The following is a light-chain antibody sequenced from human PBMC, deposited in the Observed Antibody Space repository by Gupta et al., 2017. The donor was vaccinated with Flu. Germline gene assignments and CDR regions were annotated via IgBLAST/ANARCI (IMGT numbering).Light chain of an antibody. V-gene: IGLV3-21*02. Sequence: SYVLTQPPSVSVAPGQTARLTCGGDNIGTKSVHWYQQKPGQAPALVVYADSDRPSGIPERFSGSNSWNTATLTVSKVEAGDEAVYFCQVWHISSDHLRVFGGGTKLTVL. J-gene: IGLJ3*02. CDR3: QVWHISSDHLRV. CDR2: ADS. CDR1: NIGTKS.